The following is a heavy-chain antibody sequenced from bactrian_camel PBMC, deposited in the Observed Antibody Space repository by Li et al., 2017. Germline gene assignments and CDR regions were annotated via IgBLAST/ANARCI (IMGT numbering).Heavy chain of an antibody. J-gene: IGHJ6*01. V-gene: IGHV3S53*01. CDR1: GRTYSKWC. D-gene: IGHD1*01. CDR2: TDSRGIT. Sequence: HVQLVESGGGSVKVGGSLRLSCAASGRTYSKWCMGWFRQVPGKERGGLATTDSRGITAYADSVKGRFTIGKDDADNAVYLQMSSLKPEDTATYYYAAAVSRYCVGSILAWKPDIGYWGQGTQVTVS. CDR3: AAAVSRYCVGSILAWKPDIGY.